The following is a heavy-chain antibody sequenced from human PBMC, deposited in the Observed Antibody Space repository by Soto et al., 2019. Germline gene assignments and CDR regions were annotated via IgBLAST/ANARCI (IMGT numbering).Heavy chain of an antibody. V-gene: IGHV4-34*01. Sequence: SETLSLTCAVYGGSFSGYYWTWVRQPPGKGLEWIGEIVHFGSTNYNPSLESRVTISVDTSKNQFSLKLTSVTAADTAVYYCARGRKDCSEGSCYSLGYWGQGTLVTVSS. CDR2: IVHFGST. D-gene: IGHD2-15*01. J-gene: IGHJ4*02. CDR1: GGSFSGYY. CDR3: ARGRKDCSEGSCYSLGY.